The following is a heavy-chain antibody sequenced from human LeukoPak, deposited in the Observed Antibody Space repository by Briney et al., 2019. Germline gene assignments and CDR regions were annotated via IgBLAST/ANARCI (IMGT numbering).Heavy chain of an antibody. CDR3: ARSRGSSHLNWFDP. J-gene: IGHJ5*02. CDR2: IIPIFGTA. D-gene: IGHD6-13*01. V-gene: IGHV1-69*06. CDR1: GGTFSSYA. Sequence: SVKVSCKASGGTFSSYAISWVRQAPGQGLEWMGGIIPIFGTANYAQKFQGRVTITADKSTSTAYMELSSLRSEDTAVYYCARSRGSSHLNWFDPWGQGTLVTVSS.